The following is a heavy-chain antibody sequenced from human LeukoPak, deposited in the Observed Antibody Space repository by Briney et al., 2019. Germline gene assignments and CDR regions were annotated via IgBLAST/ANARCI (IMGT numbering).Heavy chain of an antibody. Sequence: GESLNISCKASGYKFGNYLIAWVRQMPGKGLEWMGIVYPADSDSRYSPSFQGQVTISADTSSNTANLQWSSLKASDIAMYYCARLECGSSWFCPFDFWGQGTMVTVSS. J-gene: IGHJ3*01. V-gene: IGHV5-51*01. CDR2: VYPADSDS. CDR1: GYKFGNYL. D-gene: IGHD6-13*01. CDR3: ARLECGSSWFCPFDF.